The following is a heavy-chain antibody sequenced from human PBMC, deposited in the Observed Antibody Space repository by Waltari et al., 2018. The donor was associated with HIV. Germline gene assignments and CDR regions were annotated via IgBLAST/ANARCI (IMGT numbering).Heavy chain of an antibody. V-gene: IGHV5-51*03. CDR1: GASVTNSC. D-gene: IGHD4-17*01. J-gene: IGHJ4*02. CDR3: ARRKSGVMTTVSPVDY. Sequence: EVQLVQTRAEVKKPGESLKISCKPSGASVTNSCSVWGRQTPGKGLEWVGSIYPGDSATRYSPSFQGQVTISSDKSINTAVLQWSSLKASDTAMYYCARRKSGVMTTVSPVDYWGQGTLVTVSS. CDR2: IYPGDSAT.